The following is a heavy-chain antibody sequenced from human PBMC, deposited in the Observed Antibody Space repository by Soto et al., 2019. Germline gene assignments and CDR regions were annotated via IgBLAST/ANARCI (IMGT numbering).Heavy chain of an antibody. V-gene: IGHV3-21*01. Sequence: GGSLRLSCAASGFTFSSYSMDWVRQAPGKGLEWVSSISSSSSYIYYADSVKGRFTISRDNAKNSLYLQMNSLRAEDTAVYYCARDSDYGDYWIVGFWGQGTLVTVSS. CDR1: GFTFSSYS. CDR3: ARDSDYGDYWIVGF. J-gene: IGHJ4*02. D-gene: IGHD4-17*01. CDR2: ISSSSSYI.